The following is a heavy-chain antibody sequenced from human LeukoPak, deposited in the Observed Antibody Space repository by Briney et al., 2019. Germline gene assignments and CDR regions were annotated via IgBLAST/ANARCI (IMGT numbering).Heavy chain of an antibody. Sequence: GGSLRLSCAASGFTVSSNYMSWVRQAPGKGLDWVSVIYSGGSTYYADSVKGRFTISRDNSKNTLYLQMNSLRAEDTAVYYCAREIYYYGSGSYPGRHMDVWGKGTTVTVSS. CDR3: AREIYYYGSGSYPGRHMDV. CDR1: GFTVSSNY. V-gene: IGHV3-66*02. D-gene: IGHD3-10*01. CDR2: IYSGGST. J-gene: IGHJ6*03.